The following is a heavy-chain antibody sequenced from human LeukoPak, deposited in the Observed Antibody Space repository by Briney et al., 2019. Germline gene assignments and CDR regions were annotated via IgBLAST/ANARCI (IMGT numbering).Heavy chain of an antibody. Sequence: GGSLRLSCAASGFTFRSYVMSWIRQAPGKGLEWVSALSGDGVGTYYADSVKGRFTISRENSKNTLYVEMNSLRAEDTALYYCAKGSSSSRPYYFDYWGRESWSPSPQ. V-gene: IGHV3-23*01. J-gene: IGHJ4*02. D-gene: IGHD6-6*01. CDR3: AKGSSSSRPYYFDY. CDR2: LSGDGVGT. CDR1: GFTFRSYV.